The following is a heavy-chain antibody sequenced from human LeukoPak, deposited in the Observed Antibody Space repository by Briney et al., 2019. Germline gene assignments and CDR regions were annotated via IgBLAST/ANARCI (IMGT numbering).Heavy chain of an antibody. V-gene: IGHV4-4*07. CDR3: ARGTTAAAGIFDC. D-gene: IGHD6-13*01. J-gene: IGHJ4*02. CDR1: GGSISSYY. CDR2: IYSSGST. Sequence: SETLSLTCSVSGGSISSYYWSWVRQPAGKGLEWIGRIYSSGSTNYNPSLNSRVTMSVDTSNNQFSLRLTSVTAADTAVYYCARGTTAAAGIFDCWGLGTLVTVSS.